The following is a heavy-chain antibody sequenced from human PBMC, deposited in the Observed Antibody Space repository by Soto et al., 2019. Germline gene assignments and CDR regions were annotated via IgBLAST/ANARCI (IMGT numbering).Heavy chain of an antibody. Sequence: QVQLQESGPGLVKPSETLSLTCVVSGGSISSDSWWSWVRQSPEKGLEWIGEIHDGGTTHYNPSLESRLTGSMDKSKNQLSLKLNSVTAADTAVYYCAKNRGFSQGDWGQGTLVTVSS. CDR1: GGSISSDSW. CDR3: AKNRGFSQGD. D-gene: IGHD5-18*01. V-gene: IGHV4-4*02. CDR2: IHDGGTT. J-gene: IGHJ4*02.